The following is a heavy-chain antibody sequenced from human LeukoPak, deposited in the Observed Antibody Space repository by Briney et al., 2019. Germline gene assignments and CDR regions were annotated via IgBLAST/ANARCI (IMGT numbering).Heavy chain of an antibody. CDR2: ISWNSGSI. Sequence: GGSLRLSCAASGFTFDDYAMHWVRQAPGKGLEWVSGISWNSGSIGYADSVKGRFTISRDNAKNSLYLQMNSLRAEDMALYYCAKERIKYSSSWRFGYFDYWGQGTLVTVSS. V-gene: IGHV3-9*03. J-gene: IGHJ4*02. CDR1: GFTFDDYA. CDR3: AKERIKYSSSWRFGYFDY. D-gene: IGHD6-13*01.